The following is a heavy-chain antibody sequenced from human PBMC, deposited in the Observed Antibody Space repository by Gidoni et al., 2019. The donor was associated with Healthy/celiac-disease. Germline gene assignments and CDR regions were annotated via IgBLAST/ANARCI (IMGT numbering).Heavy chain of an antibody. Sequence: EVQLVESGGGLVQPGRSLRLSFAASGFTFDDYAMHWVRQAPGKGLEWVSGISWNSGSIGYADSVKGRFTISRDNAKNSLYLQMNSLRAEDTALYYCAKDKGIGRGLNWFDPWGQGTLVTVSS. J-gene: IGHJ5*02. CDR1: GFTFDDYA. V-gene: IGHV3-9*01. D-gene: IGHD1-20*01. CDR2: ISWNSGSI. CDR3: AKDKGIGRGLNWFDP.